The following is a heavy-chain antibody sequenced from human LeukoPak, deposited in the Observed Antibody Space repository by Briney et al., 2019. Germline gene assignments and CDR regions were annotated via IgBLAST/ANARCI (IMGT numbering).Heavy chain of an antibody. V-gene: IGHV3-23*01. CDR3: AKERDYGPADY. Sequence: TGGSLRLSCAASGFIFNKHAMSWVRQAPGKGLEWVSGLSGSGGSTDYADSVKGRFTVSRDNSKNTLFLQMNSLRAEDTAICYCAKERDYGPADYWGQGTLVTVSS. J-gene: IGHJ4*02. CDR2: LSGSGGST. CDR1: GFIFNKHA. D-gene: IGHD4/OR15-4a*01.